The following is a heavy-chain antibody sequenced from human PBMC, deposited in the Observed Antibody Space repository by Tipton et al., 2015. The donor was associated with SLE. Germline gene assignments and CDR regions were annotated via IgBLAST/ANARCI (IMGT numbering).Heavy chain of an antibody. CDR2: INHSGST. Sequence: TLSLTCAVYSGSFSGYYWSWIRQPPGKGLEWIGEINHSGSTNYNPSLKSRVTISVDTSKNQFSLKLSSVTAADTAVYYCARAPAGLYYFDYWGQGTLVTVSS. CDR1: SGSFSGYY. J-gene: IGHJ4*02. D-gene: IGHD6-25*01. V-gene: IGHV4-34*01. CDR3: ARAPAGLYYFDY.